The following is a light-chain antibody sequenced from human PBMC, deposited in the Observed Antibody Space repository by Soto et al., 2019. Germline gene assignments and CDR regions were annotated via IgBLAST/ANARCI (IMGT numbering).Light chain of an antibody. J-gene: IGKJ1*01. Sequence: EIVLTQSPSTLSLSAGDRATLSCRASQSVSSYLAWYQQKPGQAPRLLIYDASNRATGIPDRFSGSGSGTDFTLTISRLEPEDFAVYYCQQYGGSPRTFGQGTKVDI. CDR1: QSVSSY. CDR2: DAS. V-gene: IGKV3-11*01. CDR3: QQYGGSPRT.